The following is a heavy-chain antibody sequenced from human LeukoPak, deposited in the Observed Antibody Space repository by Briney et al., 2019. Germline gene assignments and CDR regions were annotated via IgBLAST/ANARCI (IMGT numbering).Heavy chain of an antibody. V-gene: IGHV3-73*01. Sequence: GGSLKLSCAASGFTFSGSAMHWVRQASGKGLEWVGRIRSKANSYATAYAASVKGRFTISRDDSKNTAYLQMNSLKTEDTAVYYCTRRIGGSGSYGSPHNWFDLWGQGTLVTVSS. CDR2: IRSKANSYAT. CDR3: TRRIGGSGSYGSPHNWFDL. D-gene: IGHD3-10*01. CDR1: GFTFSGSA. J-gene: IGHJ5*02.